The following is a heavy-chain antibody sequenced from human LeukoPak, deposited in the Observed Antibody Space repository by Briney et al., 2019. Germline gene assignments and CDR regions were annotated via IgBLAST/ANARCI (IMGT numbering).Heavy chain of an antibody. D-gene: IGHD1-1*01. Sequence: ETLSLTCTVSGGSISGYYWSWIRQPPGKGLEWVSSISSSSSYIYYADSVKGRFTISRDNAKNSLYLQMNSLRAEDTAVYYCARDLRLEYGMDVWGQGTTVTVSS. V-gene: IGHV3-21*01. CDR3: ARDLRLEYGMDV. J-gene: IGHJ6*02. CDR2: ISSSSSYI. CDR1: GGSISGYY.